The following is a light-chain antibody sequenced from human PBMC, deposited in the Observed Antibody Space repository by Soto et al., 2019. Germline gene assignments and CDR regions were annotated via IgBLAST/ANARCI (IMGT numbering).Light chain of an antibody. CDR2: VAS. CDR1: QSVDNR. Sequence: EVVMSQSPATLSVSPGERGSLSCRASQSVDNRLAWYQHTPGQAPRLLIYVASNRATGVPAKFGGSVSGTEFTLTISCLQSDDFVLYYCKLYGYWPRTFGQGTKVDI. V-gene: IGKV3-15*01. CDR3: KLYGYWPRT. J-gene: IGKJ1*01.